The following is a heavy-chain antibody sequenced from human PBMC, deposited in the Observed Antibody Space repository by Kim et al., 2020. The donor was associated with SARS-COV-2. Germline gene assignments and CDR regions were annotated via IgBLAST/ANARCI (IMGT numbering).Heavy chain of an antibody. CDR2: MYHTGSS. J-gene: IGHJ5*02. D-gene: IGHD3-10*01. Sequence: SETLSLTCTVSGGSVTRTSYYWGWIRQPPGEKMEWIASMYHTGSSYHNPSLRSRVTISVDTSKNHFSLKLHSVTAADTAIYSCARSWFGELFAGCFDPWG. CDR1: GGSVTRTSYY. CDR3: ARSWFGELFAGCFDP. V-gene: IGHV4-39*02.